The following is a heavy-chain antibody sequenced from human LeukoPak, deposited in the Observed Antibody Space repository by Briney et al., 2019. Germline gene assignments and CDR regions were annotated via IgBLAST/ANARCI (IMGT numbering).Heavy chain of an antibody. Sequence: GGSLRLSRAASGFTFSSYGMSWVRQAPGKGLEWVSAISGSGGSTYYADSVKGRFTISRDNSKNTLYLQMNSLRAEDTAVYYCAKSNYDILTGYRYEFDYWGQGTLVTVSS. CDR3: AKSNYDILTGYRYEFDY. D-gene: IGHD3-9*01. J-gene: IGHJ4*02. V-gene: IGHV3-23*01. CDR2: ISGSGGST. CDR1: GFTFSSYG.